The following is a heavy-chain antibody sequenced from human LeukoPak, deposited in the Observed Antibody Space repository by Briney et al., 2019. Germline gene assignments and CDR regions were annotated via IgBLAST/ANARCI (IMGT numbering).Heavy chain of an antibody. Sequence: GESLKISCKGSGYSFTSYWIGWVRQMPGKGLEWMGIIYPGDPDTRYSPSFQGQVTISADKSISTAYLQWSSLEASDTAMYYCARHRWELLHNWFDPWGQGTLVTVSS. D-gene: IGHD1-26*01. J-gene: IGHJ5*02. V-gene: IGHV5-51*01. CDR2: IYPGDPDT. CDR1: GYSFTSYW. CDR3: ARHRWELLHNWFDP.